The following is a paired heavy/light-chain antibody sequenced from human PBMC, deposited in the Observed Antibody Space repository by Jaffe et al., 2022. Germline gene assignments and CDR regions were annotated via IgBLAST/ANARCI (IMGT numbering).Heavy chain of an antibody. CDR3: ASLSSPEYCSSTSCLYFFDY. Sequence: ELQLVQSGAEVKKPGESLKISCKGSGYSFTRYWIGWVRQMPGKGLEWMGIIYPGDSDTRYSPSFQGQVSISADKSISTAYLQWSSLKASDTAMYYCASLSSPEYCSSTSCLYFFDYWGQGTLVTVSS. J-gene: IGHJ4*02. CDR2: IYPGDSDT. CDR1: GYSFTRYW. V-gene: IGHV5-51*03. D-gene: IGHD2-2*01.
Light chain of an antibody. J-gene: IGKJ4*01. CDR2: GAS. V-gene: IGKV3-20*01. CDR3: QQYGSSPLSFT. Sequence: EIVLTQSPGTLSLSPGERATLSCRASQSVSSTYLAWYQQKRGQAPRLLIYGASSRATGIPDRFSGSGSGTDFTLTISRLEPEDFAVYYCQQYGSSPLSFTFGGGTKVEIK. CDR1: QSVSSTY.